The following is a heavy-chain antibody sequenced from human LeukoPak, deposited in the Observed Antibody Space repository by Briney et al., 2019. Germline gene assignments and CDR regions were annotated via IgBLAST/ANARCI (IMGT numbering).Heavy chain of an antibody. Sequence: GGSLRLSCAASGFTFSDYYMSWIRQAPGKGLEWVSTINWNGDSTTYADSVKGRFTISRDNAKNSLYLQMNSLRDEDTAFYYCVKLEYYFDSTGYLDSWGQGSLVTVSS. J-gene: IGHJ4*02. V-gene: IGHV3-20*04. CDR1: GFTFSDYY. CDR3: VKLEYYFDSTGYLDS. CDR2: INWNGDST. D-gene: IGHD3-22*01.